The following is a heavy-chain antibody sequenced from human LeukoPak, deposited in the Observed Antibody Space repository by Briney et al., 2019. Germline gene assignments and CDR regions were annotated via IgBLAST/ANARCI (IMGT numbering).Heavy chain of an antibody. CDR2: IYYSGST. CDR3: ARLSAAPGAFDI. J-gene: IGHJ3*02. D-gene: IGHD6-13*01. Sequence: SETLSLTCTVSGGSISSYYWSWIRQPPGKGLEWIGYIYYSGSTNYNPSLKSRVTISVDTSKNQFSLKPSSVTAADTAVYYCARLSAAPGAFDIWGQGTMVTVSS. V-gene: IGHV4-59*08. CDR1: GGSISSYY.